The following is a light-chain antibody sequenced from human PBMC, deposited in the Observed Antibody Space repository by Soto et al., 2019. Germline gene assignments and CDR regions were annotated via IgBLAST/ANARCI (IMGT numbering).Light chain of an antibody. CDR2: AAS. CDR1: QSISTY. V-gene: IGKV1-39*01. CDR3: QQSYSTLWT. Sequence: DIQMTQSPSSLSASVGDRITIICRASQSISTYLNWYQQKPGKAPKVLISAASTLQSGVPSRFNGSGSGTDFTLTISSLQPEDFATYYCQQSYSTLWTFGQGTKV. J-gene: IGKJ1*01.